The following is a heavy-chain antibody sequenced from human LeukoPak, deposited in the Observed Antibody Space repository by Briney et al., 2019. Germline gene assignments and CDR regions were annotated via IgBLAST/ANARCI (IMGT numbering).Heavy chain of an antibody. Sequence: GGSLRLSCAASGFTFSTYTMNWVRQAPGKGLEWVSAINNSGDSTYYADSVKGRFTISRDNTKNTLYLQMNSLRAEDTAVHYCAKDPRQDYYVLRGAFDYWGQGTLVTVSS. V-gene: IGHV3-23*01. J-gene: IGHJ4*02. CDR2: INNSGDST. CDR1: GFTFSTYT. CDR3: AKDPRQDYYVLRGAFDY. D-gene: IGHD3-10*02.